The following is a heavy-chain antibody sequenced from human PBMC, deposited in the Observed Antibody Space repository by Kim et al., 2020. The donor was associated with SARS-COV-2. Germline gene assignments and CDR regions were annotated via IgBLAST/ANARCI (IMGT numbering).Heavy chain of an antibody. CDR1: GYTFTSYG. CDR3: AREVIQGYYYDSSGYDAFDI. Sequence: ASVKVSCKASGYTFTSYGISWVRQAPGQGLEWMGWISAYNGNTNYAQKLQGRVTMTTDTSTSTAYMELRSLRSDDTAVYYCAREVIQGYYYDSSGYDAFDIWGQGTMVTVSS. D-gene: IGHD3-22*01. CDR2: ISAYNGNT. V-gene: IGHV1-18*01. J-gene: IGHJ3*02.